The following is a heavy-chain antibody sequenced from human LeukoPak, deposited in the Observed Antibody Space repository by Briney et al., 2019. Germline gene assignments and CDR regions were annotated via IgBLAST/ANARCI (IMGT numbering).Heavy chain of an antibody. Sequence: SETLSLTCTVSGGSISSYYWSWIRQPPGKGLEWIGTIYYNGSTNYSPSLKSRLTVSVDTSKDQISLKLSSVTAADTAVYYCARRLIVGHIKYFDYWGQGTLVTVSS. D-gene: IGHD1-26*01. CDR2: IYYNGST. CDR3: ARRLIVGHIKYFDY. J-gene: IGHJ4*02. V-gene: IGHV4-59*08. CDR1: GGSISSYY.